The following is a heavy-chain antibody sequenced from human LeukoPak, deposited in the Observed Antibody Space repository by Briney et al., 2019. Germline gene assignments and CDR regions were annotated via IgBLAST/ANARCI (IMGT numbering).Heavy chain of an antibody. V-gene: IGHV3-23*01. D-gene: IGHD5-18*01. Sequence: PGGSLRLSCAASGFTFSSDAMSWVRQAPGKGLEWVSAISGSGGSTYYADSVKGRFTISRDNSKNTLFLQMNSLRAEDKAVYYCAKETAERGYSYGFYYYYGMDVWGQGTTVTVSS. CDR1: GFTFSSDA. CDR3: AKETAERGYSYGFYYYYGMDV. J-gene: IGHJ6*02. CDR2: ISGSGGST.